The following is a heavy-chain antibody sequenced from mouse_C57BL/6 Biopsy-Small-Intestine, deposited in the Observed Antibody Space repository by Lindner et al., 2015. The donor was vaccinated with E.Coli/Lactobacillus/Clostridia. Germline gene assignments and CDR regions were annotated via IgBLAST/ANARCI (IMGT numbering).Heavy chain of an antibody. CDR3: AGPYYYAMDY. V-gene: IGHV5-17*01. Sequence: AYINSGSSTIYYADTVKGRFTISRDNAKNTLFLQMTSLRSEDTAMYYCAGPYYYAMDYWGQGTSVTVSS. CDR2: INSGSSTI. J-gene: IGHJ4*01.